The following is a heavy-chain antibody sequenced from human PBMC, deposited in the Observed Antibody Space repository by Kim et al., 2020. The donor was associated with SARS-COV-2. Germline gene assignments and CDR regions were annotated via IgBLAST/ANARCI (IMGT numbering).Heavy chain of an antibody. J-gene: IGHJ4*02. CDR2: VNAANDET. CDR1: GYTFKSYP. Sequence: ASVKVSCKASGYTFKSYPIHWLRQAPGQRLEWMGWVNAANDETKYSQKFQGRVTITRDTSANTAYMDLSSLTFEDTAIYYCARDMNPTVYDYWCQGTLVT. D-gene: IGHD4-4*01. CDR3: ARDMNPTVYDY. V-gene: IGHV1-3*01.